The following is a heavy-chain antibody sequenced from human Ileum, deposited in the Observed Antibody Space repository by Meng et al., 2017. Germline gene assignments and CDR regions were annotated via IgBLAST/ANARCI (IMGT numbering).Heavy chain of an antibody. D-gene: IGHD6-19*01. CDR1: GYTFTTCG. CDR3: ARDRQWVFDY. J-gene: IGHJ4*02. Sequence: QVQLVQAGIGVKKPGASVKVSCKPSGYTFTTCGISWVRQAPGQGLEWMGWIDHGNGNRNFAQKFQDRITLTTDTTTTTAYMELRSLRSDDTAIFYCARDRQWVFDYWGQGTLVTVSS. CDR2: IDHGNGNR. V-gene: IGHV1-18*01.